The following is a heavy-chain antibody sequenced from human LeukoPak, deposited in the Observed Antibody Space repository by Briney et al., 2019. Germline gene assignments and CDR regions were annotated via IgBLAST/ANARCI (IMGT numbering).Heavy chain of an antibody. J-gene: IGHJ4*02. CDR2: VFTSGNN. CDR3: ARVGDSATYFDY. V-gene: IGHV4-4*07. Sequence: SETLSLTCTVSGASISSFYWSWIRQPAGEGLEWIGRVFTSGNNNYNPSLKSRVTMSGDRSKNQFSLKLSSVTAADTAVYYCARVGDSATYFDYWGQGTLVTVSS. CDR1: GASISSFY. D-gene: IGHD2-21*02.